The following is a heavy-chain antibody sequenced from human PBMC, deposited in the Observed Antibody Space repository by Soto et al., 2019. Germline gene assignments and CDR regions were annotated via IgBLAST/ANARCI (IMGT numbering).Heavy chain of an antibody. CDR2: ISYDGSNK. J-gene: IGHJ6*02. Sequence: VGSLRLSCAASGFTFSSYGMHWVRQAPGKGLEWAAVISYDGSNKYYADSVKGRFTISRDNSKNTLYLQMNSLRAEDTAVYYCAKDRGYDKIIYYYYYYYGMDVWGQGTTGT. D-gene: IGHD5-12*01. V-gene: IGHV3-30*18. CDR3: AKDRGYDKIIYYYYYYYGMDV. CDR1: GFTFSSYG.